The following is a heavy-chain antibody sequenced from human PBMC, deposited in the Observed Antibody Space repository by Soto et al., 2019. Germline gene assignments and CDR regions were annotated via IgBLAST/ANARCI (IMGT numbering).Heavy chain of an antibody. CDR2: IYTSGST. Sequence: ETLSLTCTVSGGSISSYYWSWIRQPAGKGLEWIGRIYTSGSTNYNPSLKSRVTMSVDTSKNQFSLKLSSVTAADTAVYYCAASLRYCSGGSCSSYYYYGMDVWGQGTTVTVSS. CDR3: AASLRYCSGGSCSSYYYYGMDV. J-gene: IGHJ6*02. D-gene: IGHD2-15*01. CDR1: GGSISSYY. V-gene: IGHV4-4*07.